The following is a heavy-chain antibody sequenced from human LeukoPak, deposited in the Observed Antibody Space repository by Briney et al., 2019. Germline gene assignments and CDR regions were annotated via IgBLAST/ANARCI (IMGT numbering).Heavy chain of an antibody. V-gene: IGHV3-9*01. CDR2: ISWNSGSI. CDR1: GFTFDDYA. Sequence: PGGSLRLSCAASGFTFDDYAMHWVRQAPGKGLEWVSGISWNSGSIGYADSVKDRFTISRDNAKNSLYLQMNSLRAEDTALYYCAKDMTAIRETIFDYWGQGTLVTVSS. J-gene: IGHJ4*02. CDR3: AKDMTAIRETIFDY. D-gene: IGHD2-21*02.